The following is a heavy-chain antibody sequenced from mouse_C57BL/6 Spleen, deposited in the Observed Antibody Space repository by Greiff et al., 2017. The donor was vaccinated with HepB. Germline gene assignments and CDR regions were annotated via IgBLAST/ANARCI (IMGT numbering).Heavy chain of an antibody. V-gene: IGHV1-61*01. CDR1: GYTFTSYW. CDR2: IYPSDSET. Sequence: VQLQQPGAELVRPGSSVKLSCKASGYTFTSYWMDWVKQRPGQGLEWIGNIYPSDSETHYNQKFKDKATLTVDKSSSTAYMQLSSLTSEDSAVYYCARHHPYAMDYWGQGTSVTVSS. CDR3: ARHHPYAMDY. J-gene: IGHJ4*01.